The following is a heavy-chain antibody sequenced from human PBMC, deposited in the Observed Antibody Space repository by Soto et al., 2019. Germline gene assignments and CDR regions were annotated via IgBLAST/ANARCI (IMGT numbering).Heavy chain of an antibody. V-gene: IGHV3-23*01. CDR2: ISGSGFKK. CDR1: GFIFENFG. J-gene: IGHJ5*02. Sequence: GGSLRLSCSASGFIFENFGMSWVRQAPGKGLEWISSISGSGFKKYYADSVKGRFTISRDNSKSTVYLELNNLSAEDTAVYHCAKNQGVELVPLATVDWFDPWGQGSVVTVSS. CDR3: AKNQGVELVPLATVDWFDP. D-gene: IGHD1-26*01.